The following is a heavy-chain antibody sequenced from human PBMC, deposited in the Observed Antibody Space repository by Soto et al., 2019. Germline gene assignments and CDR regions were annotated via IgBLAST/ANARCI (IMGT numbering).Heavy chain of an antibody. CDR2: ISSSGTTI. V-gene: IGHV3-11*01. Sequence: QVQLVESGGGLVKPGGSLRLSCAASGFTFSDYYMNWFRQAPGKGLEWVSYISSSGTTIYYADSVKGRFTISRDNAKNSRYLQMNSLRAEDTAVYYCAFGRDPWGYYYYGMDVWGQGTPVTVSS. J-gene: IGHJ6*02. D-gene: IGHD3-16*01. CDR1: GFTFSDYY. CDR3: AFGRDPWGYYYYGMDV.